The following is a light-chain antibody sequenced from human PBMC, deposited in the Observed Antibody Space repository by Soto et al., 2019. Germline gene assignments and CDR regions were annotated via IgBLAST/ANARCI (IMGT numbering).Light chain of an antibody. CDR1: QSISSW. CDR2: KAS. CDR3: QQYNSFST. J-gene: IGKJ5*01. Sequence: DIQMTQYPSTLSASVGDRSTSTCLASQSISSWLSWYQQKPVKAPKLLIYKASTLESGVPSRFSGSGSGTEFTLTISSLQPDDFATYYCQQYNSFSTFGPGTRLDVK. V-gene: IGKV1-5*03.